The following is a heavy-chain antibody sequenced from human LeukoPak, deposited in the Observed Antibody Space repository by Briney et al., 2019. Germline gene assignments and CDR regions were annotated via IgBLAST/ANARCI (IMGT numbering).Heavy chain of an antibody. D-gene: IGHD2-2*01. CDR2: ISGSSSYI. CDR3: ARAAADGSVIFYYYYMDV. V-gene: IGHV3-21*01. CDR1: GFTFSRHS. Sequence: PGLTLRLFCAASGFTFSRHSMNWVPDAPGKGLEWGSSISGSSSYIYYADSVEDRFTISRDISKNTLHLQMNSERSQDTAVYYCARAAADGSVIFYYYYMDVWGKGTTVTVSS. J-gene: IGHJ6*03.